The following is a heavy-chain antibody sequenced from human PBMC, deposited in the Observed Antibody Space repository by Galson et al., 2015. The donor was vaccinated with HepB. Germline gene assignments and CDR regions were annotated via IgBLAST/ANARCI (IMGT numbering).Heavy chain of an antibody. V-gene: IGHV6-1*01. CDR3: ARDFAGATLFDY. J-gene: IGHJ4*02. CDR2: TPYRSKRDN. D-gene: IGHD1-26*01. Sequence: CAISGDSVSSNSAAWNWIRQSPSRALEWLGRTPYRSKRDNNYAVSEKRRITINPDTSKNQFSLQLNSVTPEDTAVYYCARDFAGATLFDYWGQGTLVTVSS. CDR1: GDSVSSNSAA.